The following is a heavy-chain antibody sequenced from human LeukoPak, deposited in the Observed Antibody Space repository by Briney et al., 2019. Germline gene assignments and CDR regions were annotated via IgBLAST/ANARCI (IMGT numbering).Heavy chain of an antibody. CDR1: GGSISSGSYY. CDR2: IYTSGST. D-gene: IGHD3-16*01. V-gene: IGHV4-61*02. J-gene: IGHJ6*03. CDR3: ARDGGPYYYYYMDV. Sequence: SQTLSLTCTVSGGSISSGSYYWSWIRQPAGKGLEWIGRIYTSGSTNYNPSLKSRVTISVDTSKNQFSLKLSSVTAADTAVYYCARDGGPYYYYYMDVWGKGTTVTVSS.